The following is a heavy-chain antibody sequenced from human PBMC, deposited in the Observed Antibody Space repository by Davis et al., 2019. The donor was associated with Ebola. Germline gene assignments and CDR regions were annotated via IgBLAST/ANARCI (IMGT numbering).Heavy chain of an antibody. Sequence: PSETLSLTCTVSGGSISSSSYYWGWLRQPPGKGLEWIGEINHSGSTNYNPSLKSRVTISVDTSKNQFSLKLSSVTAADTAVYYCARDRRGGYGGNSKDYWGQGTLVTVSS. J-gene: IGHJ4*02. D-gene: IGHD4-23*01. CDR3: ARDRRGGYGGNSKDY. V-gene: IGHV4-39*07. CDR1: GGSISSSSYY. CDR2: INHSGST.